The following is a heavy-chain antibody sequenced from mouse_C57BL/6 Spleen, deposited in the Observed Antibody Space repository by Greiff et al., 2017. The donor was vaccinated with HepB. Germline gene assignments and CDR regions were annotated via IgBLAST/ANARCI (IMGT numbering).Heavy chain of an antibody. CDR3: AREAANWDRGYFDY. D-gene: IGHD4-1*01. Sequence: QVQLQQSGAELVRPGASVKLSCKASGYTFTDYYINWVKQRPGQGLEWIARIYPGSGNTYYNEKFKGKATLTAEKSSSTAYMQLRSLTSEDSAVYFCAREAANWDRGYFDYWGQGTTLTVSS. CDR2: IYPGSGNT. V-gene: IGHV1-76*01. CDR1: GYTFTDYY. J-gene: IGHJ2*01.